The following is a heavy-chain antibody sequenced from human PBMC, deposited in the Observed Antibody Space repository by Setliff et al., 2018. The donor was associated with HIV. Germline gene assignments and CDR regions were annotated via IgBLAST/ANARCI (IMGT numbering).Heavy chain of an antibody. V-gene: IGHV4-39*07. Sequence: SETLSLTCTVSSGSIKSSSYYWGWIRQPPGKGLEWIGSIYYSGNTYYNPSLKSRVTISTDTSRNQFSLRLSSVTAADTAMYYCARVPTSSWYVTTQRTKEYFHHWGQGTLVTVSS. D-gene: IGHD6-13*01. CDR1: SGSIKSSSYY. CDR2: IYYSGNT. CDR3: ARVPTSSWYVTTQRTKEYFHH. J-gene: IGHJ1*01.